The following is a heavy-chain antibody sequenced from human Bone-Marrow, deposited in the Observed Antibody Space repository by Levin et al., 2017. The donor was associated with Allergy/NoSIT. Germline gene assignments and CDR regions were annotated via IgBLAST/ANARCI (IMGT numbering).Heavy chain of an antibody. CDR2: LLSPLFSI. Sequence: SLLLSFSSSGFIFRDYYMSWVRQAPGPFLSFFSSLLSPLFSITYADSVKGRFTISRDNAKNSLYLQMNSLRADDTAVYYCARTPHCSTTSCYDFWGQGTLVTVSS. J-gene: IGHJ4*02. V-gene: IGHV3-11*03. D-gene: IGHD2-2*01. CDR3: ARTPHCSTTSCYDF. CDR1: GFIFRDYY.